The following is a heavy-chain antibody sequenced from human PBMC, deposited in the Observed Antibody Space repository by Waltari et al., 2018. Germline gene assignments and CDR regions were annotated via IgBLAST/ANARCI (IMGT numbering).Heavy chain of an antibody. J-gene: IGHJ4*02. CDR3: ARGVTTVEY. CDR2: IKQDGSEK. V-gene: IGHV3-7*04. Sequence: EVQLVESGVGLVQPGGCLRLSCSGSGFTCTNHWMSWVRQDPGKGPEWVASIKQDGSEKYYVDSMKGRFTISRDNAKNSLSLQMDSLRAEDTAVYFCARGVTTVEYWGQGTLVTVSS. D-gene: IGHD2-21*02. CDR1: GFTCTNHW.